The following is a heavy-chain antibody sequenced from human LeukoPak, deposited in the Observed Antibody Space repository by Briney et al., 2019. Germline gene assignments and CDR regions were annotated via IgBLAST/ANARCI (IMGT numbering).Heavy chain of an antibody. CDR1: GDPINGGYY. CDR2: IYFTGTT. CDR3: ARDRGWGAFNA. D-gene: IGHD3-10*01. J-gene: IGHJ3*01. V-gene: IGHV4-4*07. Sequence: SDPVSLTCTLAGDPINGGYYLDWIRQPAGKGLEWIGRIYFTGTTNYNPSLKSRVTMTVEPSKSQFSLNLTSVTAADTAVYYCARDRGWGAFNAWGQGTRVTVSP.